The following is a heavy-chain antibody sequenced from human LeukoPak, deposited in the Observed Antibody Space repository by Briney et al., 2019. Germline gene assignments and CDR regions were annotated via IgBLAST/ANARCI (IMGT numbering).Heavy chain of an antibody. D-gene: IGHD3-10*01. CDR2: IIPIFGTA. CDR1: GGTFSSYA. CDR3: ARDVRYYGSGSYDDY. J-gene: IGHJ4*02. V-gene: IGHV1-69*05. Sequence: SVKVSCKASGGTFSSYAISWVRQAPGQGLEWMGGIIPIFGTANYAQKFQGRVTITTDESTSTAYMELSSLRSEDTAAYYCARDVRYYGSGSYDDYWGQGTLVTVSS.